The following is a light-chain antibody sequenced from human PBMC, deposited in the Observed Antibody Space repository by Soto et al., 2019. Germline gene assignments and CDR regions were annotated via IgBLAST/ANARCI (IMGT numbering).Light chain of an antibody. V-gene: IGKV1-33*01. CDR3: LQYDSLPLT. CDR2: DAS. Sequence: DIQMTQSPSSLSASVGDRVTITCQASQDISTYLSWFQQKPGNAPKLLIFDASNLGTGVPARFSGSGSGTDFTLTISSLQPEYIAAYYCLQYDSLPLTFGPGAKVGIK. J-gene: IGKJ3*01. CDR1: QDISTY.